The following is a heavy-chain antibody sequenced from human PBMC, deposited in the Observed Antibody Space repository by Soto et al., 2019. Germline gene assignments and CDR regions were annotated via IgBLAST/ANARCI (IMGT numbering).Heavy chain of an antibody. V-gene: IGHV3-23*01. Sequence: GGSLRLSCAASGFNCSTCVMSWVRQTPGKGLAWFSAISESGDRTSYAVSVKGRFTISRDSSKDTLYLQLNSLRAEDTAVYYCATHPNWSPLGGMAVGGLGSTVTVSS. CDR1: GFNCSTCV. J-gene: IGHJ6*02. D-gene: IGHD1-1*01. CDR3: ATHPNWSPLGGMAV. CDR2: ISESGDRT.